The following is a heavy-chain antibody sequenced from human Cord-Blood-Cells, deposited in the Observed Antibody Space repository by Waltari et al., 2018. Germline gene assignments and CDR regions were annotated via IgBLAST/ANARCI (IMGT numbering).Heavy chain of an antibody. CDR1: GGSISSSSYY. CDR3: ARWGQLGWFDP. J-gene: IGHJ5*02. Sequence: QLQLQEPGPGLVTPSETLSLTCPVSGGSISSSSYYWGWIRQPPGKGLEWIGSIYYTGSTYYNPSLKSRVTISVDTSKNQFSLKLSSVTAADTAVYYCARWGQLGWFDPWGQGTLVTVSS. CDR2: IYYTGST. V-gene: IGHV4-39*01. D-gene: IGHD6-6*01.